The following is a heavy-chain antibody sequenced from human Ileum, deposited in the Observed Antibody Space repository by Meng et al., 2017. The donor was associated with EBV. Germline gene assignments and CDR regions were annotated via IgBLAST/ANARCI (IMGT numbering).Heavy chain of an antibody. CDR2: ISSSSNII. V-gene: IGHV3-11*01. J-gene: IGHJ5*02. CDR1: GLTFSNSS. Sequence: QLQRVGSGGDLVKPGWSLGLSCAASGLTFSNSSMTWIRQAPVKGLEWIAFISSSSNIIYYTDSVKGRFTVSRDNAKNSLLLQMNSLRAEDTAVYFCARGRSWFDPWGQGTLVTVSS. CDR3: ARGRSWFDP.